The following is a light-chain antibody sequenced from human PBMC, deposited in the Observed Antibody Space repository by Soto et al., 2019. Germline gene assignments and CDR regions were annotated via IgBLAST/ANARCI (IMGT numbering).Light chain of an antibody. V-gene: IGKV1-39*01. Sequence: DIRLTQSPSSLSASVGDRVTITCRASQTIDTYVNWYQHKPGTAPKVLIYAATYLQNGVPSRFSGTGSGADFTLTISSLQHEDFPTYYCQQHFNFPRTFGPGTKVDIK. CDR3: QQHFNFPRT. J-gene: IGKJ3*01. CDR2: AAT. CDR1: QTIDTY.